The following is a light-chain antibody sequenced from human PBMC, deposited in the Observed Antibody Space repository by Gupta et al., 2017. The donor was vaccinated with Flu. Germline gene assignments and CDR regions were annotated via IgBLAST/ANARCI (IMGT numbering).Light chain of an antibody. J-gene: IGKJ3*01. Sequence: DIVLTQSPGTLSLSPGEGATLSCRASQSVSSSYLAWYQQKPGQAPRLLIYGASSRATGIPGRFSGSGSGTDFTLTISRLEPEDFAVYYCQQYGSSPLAFGPGTKLDIK. CDR3: QQYGSSPLA. V-gene: IGKV3-20*01. CDR1: QSVSSSY. CDR2: GAS.